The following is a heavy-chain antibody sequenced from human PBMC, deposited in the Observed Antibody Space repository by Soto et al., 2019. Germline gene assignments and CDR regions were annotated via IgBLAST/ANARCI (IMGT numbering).Heavy chain of an antibody. V-gene: IGHV3-21*06. CDR1: GFTFTRYS. CDR3: VRGRANYYFDF. D-gene: IGHD1-1*01. CDR2: ISSTTNYI. J-gene: IGHJ4*02. Sequence: GGSLRLSCAASGFTFTRYSMNWVRQAPGKGLEWVSSISSTTNYIYYADSMKGRFTVSRDNAKNSLYLQMNHLRDEDTAIYYCVRGRANYYFDFWGQGALVTVSS.